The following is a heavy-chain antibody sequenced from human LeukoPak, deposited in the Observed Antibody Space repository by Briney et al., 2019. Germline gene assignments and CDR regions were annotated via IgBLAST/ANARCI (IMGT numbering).Heavy chain of an antibody. CDR2: IKQDGSEK. CDR3: ARDTARIR. D-gene: IGHD5-18*01. J-gene: IGHJ4*02. CDR1: GFTFSSYW. V-gene: IGHV3-7*01. Sequence: GGSLRLSCAAPGFTFSSYWMSWVRQAPGKGLEWVANIKQDGSEKYYVDSVKGRFTISRDNAKNSLYLQMNSLRAEDTAVYYCARDTARIRWGQGTLVTVSS.